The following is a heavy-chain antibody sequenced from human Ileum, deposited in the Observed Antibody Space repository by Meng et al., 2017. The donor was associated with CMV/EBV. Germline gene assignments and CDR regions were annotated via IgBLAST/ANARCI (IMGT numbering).Heavy chain of an antibody. J-gene: IGHJ4*02. CDR3: VRDIAGDTKLDY. V-gene: IGHV3-30*04. D-gene: IGHD1-26*01. CDR2: ISTDGRNT. CDR1: GFTFSSYA. Sequence: GESLKISCAASGFTFSSYAMHWVRQAPGKGPEWVAAISTDGRNTYYADSVKGRFTISRDNSKNTLHLQVNSLRAEDTAVYFCVRDIAGDTKLDYWGQGTRVTGSS.